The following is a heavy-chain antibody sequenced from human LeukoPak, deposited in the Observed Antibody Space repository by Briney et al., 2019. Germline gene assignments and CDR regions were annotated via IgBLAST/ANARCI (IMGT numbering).Heavy chain of an antibody. V-gene: IGHV4-34*01. D-gene: IGHD4-17*01. CDR1: GGSFSGYY. CDR2: INHSGST. J-gene: IGHJ6*02. CDR3: AGEKTTATTLRYYYSGMDV. Sequence: SETLSLTCAVYGGSFSGYYWNWIRQPPGKGLEWIGEINHSGSTNYNPSLKSRVTISVDTSKNQFSLKLTSVTVADTAVYFCAGEKTTATTLRYYYSGMDVWGQGTTVTVSS.